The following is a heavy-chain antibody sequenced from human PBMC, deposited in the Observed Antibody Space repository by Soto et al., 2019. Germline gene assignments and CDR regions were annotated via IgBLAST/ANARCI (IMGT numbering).Heavy chain of an antibody. CDR3: AREAAVEGMDV. V-gene: IGHV4-31*03. CDR2: IYHSGNT. D-gene: IGHD2-15*01. CDR1: GDSISSDGYY. J-gene: IGHJ6*02. Sequence: QVQLQESGPGLVKPSQTLSLTCTVSGDSISSDGYYWSWIRQHPGKGLEWIGYIYHSGNTYYNPSLKSRVTISADTSKNQVSLKVSSETAADTAVYYCAREAAVEGMDVWGQGTTVTVS.